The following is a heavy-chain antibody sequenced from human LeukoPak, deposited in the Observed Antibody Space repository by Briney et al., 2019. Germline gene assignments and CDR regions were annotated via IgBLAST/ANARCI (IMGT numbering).Heavy chain of an antibody. D-gene: IGHD3-3*01. CDR3: ARAPKSPRITIFGVAQPGYFDY. CDR2: IYTSGST. CDR1: GGSISSYY. Sequence: SETLSLTCTVSGGSISSYYWSWLRQPAGKGLEWIGRIYTSGSTNYNPSLKSRVTMSVDTSKNQFSLKLSSVTAADTAVYYCARAPKSPRITIFGVAQPGYFDYWGQGTLVTVSS. J-gene: IGHJ4*02. V-gene: IGHV4-4*07.